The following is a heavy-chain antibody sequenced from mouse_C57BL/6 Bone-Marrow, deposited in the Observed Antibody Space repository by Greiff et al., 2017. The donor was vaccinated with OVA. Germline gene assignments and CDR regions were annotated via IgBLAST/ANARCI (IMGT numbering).Heavy chain of an antibody. J-gene: IGHJ3*01. V-gene: IGHV1-15*01. CDR3: TPYDARVRGPWFAY. D-gene: IGHD2-12*01. CDR2: IDPETGGT. Sequence: QVQLKESGAELVRPGASVTLSCKASGYTFTDYEMHWVKQTPVHGLEWIGAIDPETGGTAYNQKFKGKAILTADKSSSTAYMELRSLTSEDSAVYYCTPYDARVRGPWFAYWGQGTLVTVSA. CDR1: GYTFTDYE.